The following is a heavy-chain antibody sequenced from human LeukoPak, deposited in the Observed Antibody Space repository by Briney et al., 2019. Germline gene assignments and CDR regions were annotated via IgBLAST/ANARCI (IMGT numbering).Heavy chain of an antibody. J-gene: IGHJ4*02. CDR3: AKDIVGGGDDY. D-gene: IGHD2-21*02. CDR1: GFTFSSYS. CDR2: IQEDGKKE. Sequence: PGGSLRLSCVASGFTFSSYSMNWVRQAPGKGLEWVANIQEDGKKESYVDSVRGRFTISRDNAKNSIYLQMNSLRVEDTAVYYCAKDIVGGGDDYWGQGTLVTVSS. V-gene: IGHV3-7*01.